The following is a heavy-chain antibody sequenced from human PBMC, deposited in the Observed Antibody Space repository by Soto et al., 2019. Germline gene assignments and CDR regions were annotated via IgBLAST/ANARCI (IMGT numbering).Heavy chain of an antibody. D-gene: IGHD5-18*01. J-gene: IGHJ4*02. V-gene: IGHV4-59*08. CDR1: GGSISSYY. CDR2: IYYSGST. Sequence: SETLSLTCTVSGGSISSYYWSWIRQPPGKGLEWIGYIYYSGSTNYNPSLKSRVTISVDTSKNQFSLKLSSVTAADTSVYYCARLYTAMESFDYWGQGTLVTVSS. CDR3: ARLYTAMESFDY.